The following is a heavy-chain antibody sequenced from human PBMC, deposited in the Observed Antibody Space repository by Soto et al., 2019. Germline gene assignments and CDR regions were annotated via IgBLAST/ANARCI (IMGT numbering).Heavy chain of an antibody. CDR2: IYYTGST. D-gene: IGHD3-22*01. V-gene: IGHV4-59*08. CDR3: ARSGGYYDSSGYPYNWFDP. J-gene: IGHJ5*02. CDR1: GVPISSYH. Sequence: SETLSLTCIVSGVPISSYHWSWIRQFPGEGLAGIGCIYYTGSTNYNPSLKSRVTTSVDTSKNQFSLKLTSVTAADTAVYYCARSGGYYDSSGYPYNWFDPWGQGTLVTVSS.